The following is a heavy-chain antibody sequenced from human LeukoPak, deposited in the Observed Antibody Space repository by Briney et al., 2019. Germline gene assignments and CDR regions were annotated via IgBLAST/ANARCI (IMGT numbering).Heavy chain of an antibody. D-gene: IGHD3-10*01. Sequence: GGSLRLSCAASGFTFSSYAMSWVRQAPGKGLEWVSAISGSGGSTYYADSVKGRFTISRDNSKNTLYLQMNGLRAEDTAAYYCAKEGLYGSGSYHYWGQGTLVTVSS. CDR3: AKEGLYGSGSYHY. V-gene: IGHV3-23*01. J-gene: IGHJ4*02. CDR2: ISGSGGST. CDR1: GFTFSSYA.